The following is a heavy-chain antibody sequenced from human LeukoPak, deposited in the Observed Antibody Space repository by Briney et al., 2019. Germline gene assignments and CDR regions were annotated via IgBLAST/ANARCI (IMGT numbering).Heavy chain of an antibody. CDR3: ARVGIAGASTRVYFQH. J-gene: IGHJ1*01. V-gene: IGHV3-30*04. CDR1: GFTFSSYA. D-gene: IGHD6-13*01. Sequence: GRSLRLSCAASGFTFSSYAMHWVRQAPGKGLEWVAVISYDGSNKYYADSVKGRFTISRDNSKNTLYLKMNSLRAEDTAVYYCARVGIAGASTRVYFQHWGQGTLVTVSS. CDR2: ISYDGSNK.